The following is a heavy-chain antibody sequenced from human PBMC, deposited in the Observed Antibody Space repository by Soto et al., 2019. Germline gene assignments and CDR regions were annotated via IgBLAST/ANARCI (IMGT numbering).Heavy chain of an antibody. V-gene: IGHV3-23*01. D-gene: IGHD3-10*01. CDR2: ISGSGGST. Sequence: EVQLLESGGGLVQPGGSLRLSCAASGFVFTVNAMSWVRQAPGKGLEWVSAISGSGGSTYYVDSVKGRFTISRDNSKNTLYLQMNSLRAEDTAVYYCAKSLRGIIIDFDYWGQGTVVTVSS. CDR1: GFVFTVNA. CDR3: AKSLRGIIIDFDY. J-gene: IGHJ4*02.